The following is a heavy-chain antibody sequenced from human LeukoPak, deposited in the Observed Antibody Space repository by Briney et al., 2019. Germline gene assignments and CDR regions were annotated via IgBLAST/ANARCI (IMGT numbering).Heavy chain of an antibody. Sequence: ASVTVSCKASGYTFTSYGISWVRQAPGQGLEWMGWISAYNGDTNYAQKFQGRVTMTRDTSITTAYVELSRLRSDDTAMYYCARVVGQGTAMPSRDYFDYWGQGTLVIVSS. J-gene: IGHJ4*02. CDR3: ARVVGQGTAMPSRDYFDY. CDR2: ISAYNGDT. V-gene: IGHV1-18*01. D-gene: IGHD5-18*01. CDR1: GYTFTSYG.